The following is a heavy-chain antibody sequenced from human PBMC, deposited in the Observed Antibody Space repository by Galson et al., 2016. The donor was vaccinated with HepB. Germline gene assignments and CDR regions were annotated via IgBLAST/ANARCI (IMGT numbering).Heavy chain of an antibody. CDR2: IIPIFGAA. CDR3: ASGPNWGWGYYYNMDV. J-gene: IGHJ6*02. CDR1: GGTFNSYA. Sequence: SVKVSCKASGGTFNSYAISRVRQAPGQGLEWMGGIIPIFGAASYAQKFQGRVTITADEATSTVYMELRRLKSEDTAVYFCASGPNWGWGYYYNMDVWGQGTTVTVSS. V-gene: IGHV1-69*13. D-gene: IGHD7-27*01.